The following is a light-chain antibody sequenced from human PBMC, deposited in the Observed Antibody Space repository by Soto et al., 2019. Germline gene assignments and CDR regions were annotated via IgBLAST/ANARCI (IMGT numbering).Light chain of an antibody. CDR1: SSEVGSYNY. CDR3: TSWTTSTTMK. Sequence: QSALTQPASVSGSPGQSITISRTGTSSEVGSYNYVSWYQQHPGKAPKLMIYDVNIRPSGVSNRFSGSKSGNTASLTISGLQAEDEADYHCTSWTTSTTMKFGGGTKLTVL. CDR2: DVN. J-gene: IGLJ2*01. V-gene: IGLV2-14*01.